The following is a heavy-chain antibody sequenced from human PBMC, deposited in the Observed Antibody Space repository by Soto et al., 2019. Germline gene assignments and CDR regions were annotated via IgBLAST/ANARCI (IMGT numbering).Heavy chain of an antibody. D-gene: IGHD1-26*01. CDR3: ARQLPVGSYRYWYFDL. CDR2: IYYSGST. J-gene: IGHJ2*01. V-gene: IGHV4-39*01. CDR1: GGSISSSSYY. Sequence: QLQLQESGPGLVKPSETLSLTCTVSGGSISSSSYYWGWIRQPPGKGLEWIGSIYYSGSTYYNPSLKSRVTISVDTSKNQFSLKLSSVTAADTAVYYCARQLPVGSYRYWYFDLWGRGTLVTVSS.